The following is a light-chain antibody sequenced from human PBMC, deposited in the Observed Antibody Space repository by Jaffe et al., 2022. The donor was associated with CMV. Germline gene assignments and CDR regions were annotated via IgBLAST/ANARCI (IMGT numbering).Light chain of an antibody. CDR2: GTS. J-gene: IGKJ1*01. CDR1: EDVRNW. Sequence: DVQMTQSPASVSAFEGDTVTLTCRATEDVRNWVAWYQQKPGKGPRLLLYGTSTLQSGVPLRFSGSGSGTEFALTISNLQPEDSATYYCLQINDFPWTFGQGTSVEMK. CDR3: LQINDFPWT. V-gene: IGKV1-12*01.